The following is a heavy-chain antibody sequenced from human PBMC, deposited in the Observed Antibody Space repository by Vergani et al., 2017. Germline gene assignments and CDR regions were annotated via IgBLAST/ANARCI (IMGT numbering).Heavy chain of an antibody. CDR3: ARDRTLRFLEWSTPSVGVWFDP. V-gene: IGHV1-69*01. Sequence: QVQLVQSGAEVKKPGSSVKVSCKASGGTFSSYAISWVRQAPGQGLEWMGGIIPIFGTANYAQKFQGRVTITADESTSTAYMELSSLRSEDTAVYYCARDRTLRFLEWSTPSVGVWFDPWGQGTLVTVSS. J-gene: IGHJ5*02. CDR1: GGTFSSYA. D-gene: IGHD3-3*01. CDR2: IIPIFGTA.